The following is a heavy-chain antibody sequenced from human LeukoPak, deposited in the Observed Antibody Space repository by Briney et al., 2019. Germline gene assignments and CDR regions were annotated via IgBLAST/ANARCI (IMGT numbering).Heavy chain of an antibody. Sequence: GASVKVSCKASGYTFTSNYMHWVRQAPGQGLEWMGVIAPSSGTTSYAQKFQGRVTMTRDTCTSTLYMELSSLTSEDTAVYCCARASGSSAVPFDYWGQGTLVTVSS. CDR2: IAPSSGTT. J-gene: IGHJ4*02. CDR1: GYTFTSNY. CDR3: ARASGSSAVPFDY. V-gene: IGHV1-46*01. D-gene: IGHD3-10*01.